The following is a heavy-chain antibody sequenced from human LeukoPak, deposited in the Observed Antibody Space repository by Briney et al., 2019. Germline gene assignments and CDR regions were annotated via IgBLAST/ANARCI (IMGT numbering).Heavy chain of an antibody. CDR3: ARERYSSSWGRLRNWFDP. J-gene: IGHJ5*02. V-gene: IGHV1-2*02. Sequence: GASVKVSCKASGYTFTGYYMHWVRQAPGQGLEWMGWINPNSGGTDYAQKFQGRVTMTRDTSISTAYMELSRLRSDDTAVYYCARERYSSSWGRLRNWFDPWGQGTLVTVSS. D-gene: IGHD6-13*01. CDR1: GYTFTGYY. CDR2: INPNSGGT.